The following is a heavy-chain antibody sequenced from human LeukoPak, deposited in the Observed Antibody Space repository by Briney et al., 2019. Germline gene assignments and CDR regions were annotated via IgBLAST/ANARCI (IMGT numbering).Heavy chain of an antibody. CDR1: GGSISSGSYY. J-gene: IGHJ3*02. D-gene: IGHD3-10*01. V-gene: IGHV4-61*02. CDR3: ARAGTQWFGELLKIDAFDI. CDR2: IYTSGST. Sequence: SQTLSLTCTVSGGSISSGSYYWSWIRQPAGKGLEWIGRIYTSGSTNYNPSLKSRVTISVDTSKNQFSLKLSSVTAADTAVYYCARAGTQWFGELLKIDAFDIWGQGTMVTVSS.